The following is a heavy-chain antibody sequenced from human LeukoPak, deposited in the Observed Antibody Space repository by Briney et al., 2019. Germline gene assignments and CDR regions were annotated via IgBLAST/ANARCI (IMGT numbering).Heavy chain of an antibody. D-gene: IGHD3-22*01. J-gene: IGHJ1*01. Sequence: ASVKVSCKASGGTFSSYAISWVRQAPGQGLEWMGGIIPIFVTANYAQKFQGRVTITADESTSTAYMELSSLRSEDTAVYYCARDRQDYYDSSGFQHWGQGTLVTVSS. CDR3: ARDRQDYYDSSGFQH. CDR2: IIPIFVTA. V-gene: IGHV1-69*13. CDR1: GGTFSSYA.